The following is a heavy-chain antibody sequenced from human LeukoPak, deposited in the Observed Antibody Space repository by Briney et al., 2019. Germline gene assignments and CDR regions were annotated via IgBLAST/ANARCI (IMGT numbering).Heavy chain of an antibody. CDR3: ARDRYQLPNDAFDI. CDR2: ISAYNGNT. V-gene: IGHV1-18*01. CDR1: GYTFTSYG. J-gene: IGHJ3*02. D-gene: IGHD2-2*01. Sequence: PSVKVPCKASGYTFTSYGISWVRQAPGQGLEWMGWISAYNGNTNYAQKLQGRVTMTTDTSTSTAYMELRSLRSDDTAVYYCARDRYQLPNDAFDIWGQGTMVTVSS.